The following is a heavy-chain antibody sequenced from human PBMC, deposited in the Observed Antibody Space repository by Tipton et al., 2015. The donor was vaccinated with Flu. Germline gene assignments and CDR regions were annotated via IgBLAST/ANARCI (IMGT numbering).Heavy chain of an antibody. J-gene: IGHJ4*02. Sequence: TLSLTCAVSGYPISTGYYWGWIRQPPGKGLEWIATISHSGSTYYKPSLKSRVTISLDTFQNQFSLKVNSVTAADTAVYYCSRSTYYYGSGSSDYWGQGTLVTVSS. CDR3: SRSTYYYGSGSSDY. V-gene: IGHV4-38-2*01. CDR2: ISHSGST. D-gene: IGHD3-10*01. CDR1: GYPISTGYY.